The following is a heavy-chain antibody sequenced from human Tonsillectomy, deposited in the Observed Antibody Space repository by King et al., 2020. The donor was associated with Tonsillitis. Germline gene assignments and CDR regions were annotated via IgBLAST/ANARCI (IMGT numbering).Heavy chain of an antibody. V-gene: IGHV4-31*03. J-gene: IGHJ5*02. CDR3: AREVGGVLGWFDP. Sequence: QLQESGPGLVKPSQTLSLTCTVSGGSISSDNYWWSWIRQHPGKGPEWMGYIYYNGGTYYNPSLRSRVAVSVDTSKNQFSLRLGSVTAADTAVYYCAREVGGVLGWFDPWGQRTLVTVSS. D-gene: IGHD1-26*01. CDR2: IYYNGGT. CDR1: GGSISSDNYW.